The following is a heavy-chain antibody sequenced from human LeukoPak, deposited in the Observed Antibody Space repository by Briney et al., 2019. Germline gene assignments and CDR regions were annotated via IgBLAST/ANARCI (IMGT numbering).Heavy chain of an antibody. Sequence: GGSLRLSCTASGFAFNEHGMSWVRQVPGKGLEWVSGINWSGGSTGYADPLRGRFTISRDNAKNSLYLQMDSLRAEDTALYYCARAPITSPFYFDYWGQGTLVTVSS. CDR3: ARAPITSPFYFDY. V-gene: IGHV3-20*04. CDR1: GFAFNEHG. D-gene: IGHD2-2*01. J-gene: IGHJ4*02. CDR2: INWSGGST.